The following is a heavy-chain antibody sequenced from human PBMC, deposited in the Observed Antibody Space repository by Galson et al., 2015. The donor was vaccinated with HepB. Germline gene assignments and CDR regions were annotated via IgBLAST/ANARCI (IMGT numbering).Heavy chain of an antibody. CDR3: ARDRDSSGWLNRDAFDI. J-gene: IGHJ3*02. CDR1: GYTFTSYG. V-gene: IGHV1-69*13. CDR2: IIPIFGTA. Sequence: SVKVSCKASGYTFTSYGISWVRQAPGQGLEWMGGIIPIFGTANYAQKFQGRVTITADESTSTAYMELSSLRSEDTAVYYCARDRDSSGWLNRDAFDIWGQGTMVTVSS. D-gene: IGHD6-19*01.